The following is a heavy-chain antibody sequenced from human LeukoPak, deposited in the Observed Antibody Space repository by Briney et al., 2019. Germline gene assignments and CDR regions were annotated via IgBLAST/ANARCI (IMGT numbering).Heavy chain of an antibody. V-gene: IGHV3-53*01. CDR3: ARGNSGSHYTEYYYGMDV. J-gene: IGHJ6*02. CDR2: IYSGGST. Sequence: GGSLRLSCTASGFTVSSNYMTWVRQAPGKGLKWVSVIYSGGSTHYAGSVKGRFTISRDNSKNTLYPQMNSLRAEDTAVYYCARGNSGSHYTEYYYGMDVWGQGTTVTVSS. CDR1: GFTVSSNY. D-gene: IGHD1-26*01.